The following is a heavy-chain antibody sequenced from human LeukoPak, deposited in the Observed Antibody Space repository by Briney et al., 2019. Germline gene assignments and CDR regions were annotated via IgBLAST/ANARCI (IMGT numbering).Heavy chain of an antibody. CDR1: GFTFSSYG. CDR2: IRYDGRNK. D-gene: IGHD1-26*01. Sequence: GGSLRLSCGAAGFTFSSYGMHWVRQAPGKGLEWVAFIRYDGRNKYYAESVKGRFTISRDNSKNTLYLQMNSLRAEDTAVYYCAKDSARKSIVGSTTRGVNDYWGQGTLVPVSS. V-gene: IGHV3-30*02. CDR3: AKDSARKSIVGSTTRGVNDY. J-gene: IGHJ4*02.